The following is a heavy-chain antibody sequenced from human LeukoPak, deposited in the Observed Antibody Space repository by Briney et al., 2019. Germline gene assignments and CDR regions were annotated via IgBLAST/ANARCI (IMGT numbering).Heavy chain of an antibody. J-gene: IGHJ6*03. V-gene: IGHV1-46*01. Sequence: GASVKVSCKASGYTFTSYYMHWVRQAPGHGLEWMGIINPSGGSTSYAQKFQGRVTMTRDTSTSTVYMELSSLRSEDTAVYYCARDLGGSWRQSGSYAYYYYMDVWGKGTTVTVSS. CDR1: GYTFTSYY. CDR2: INPSGGST. CDR3: ARDLGGSWRQSGSYAYYYYMDV. D-gene: IGHD1-26*01.